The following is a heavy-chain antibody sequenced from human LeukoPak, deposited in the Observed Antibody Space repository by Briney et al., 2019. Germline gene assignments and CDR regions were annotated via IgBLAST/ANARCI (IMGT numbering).Heavy chain of an antibody. CDR2: INPNSGST. Sequence: GASVKVSCKASGYTFTSYYMHWVRQAPGQGLEWMGIINPNSGSTNYAQKFQGRVTMTRDTSTSTAYMELSSLRSEDTAVYYCASDASVGECSGWSFAYWGQGTLVTVSS. CDR1: GYTFTSYY. D-gene: IGHD6-19*01. J-gene: IGHJ4*02. CDR3: ASDASVGECSGWSFAY. V-gene: IGHV1-46*01.